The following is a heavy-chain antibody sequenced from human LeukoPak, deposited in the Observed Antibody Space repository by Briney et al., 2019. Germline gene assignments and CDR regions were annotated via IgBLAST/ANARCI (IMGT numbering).Heavy chain of an antibody. CDR1: GFTFSSYG. D-gene: IGHD6-13*01. V-gene: IGHV3-30*02. CDR2: IRYDGSNK. Sequence: GGSLRLSCAASGFTFSSYGMHWVRQAPGKGLEWVAFIRYDGSNKYYADSVKGRFTISRDNSKNTLYLQMNSLRADDTAVYYCARVGYSSSWSPSDYWGQGALVTVSS. J-gene: IGHJ4*02. CDR3: ARVGYSSSWSPSDY.